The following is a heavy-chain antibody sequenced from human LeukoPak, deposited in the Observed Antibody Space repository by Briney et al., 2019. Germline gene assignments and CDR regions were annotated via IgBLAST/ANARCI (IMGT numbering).Heavy chain of an antibody. CDR3: ARLPAARPLDFDY. CDR1: GGTFSCYA. D-gene: IGHD6-6*01. CDR2: IIPIFGTA. J-gene: IGHJ4*02. V-gene: IGHV1-69*13. Sequence: GASVKVSCKASGGTFSCYAISWVRQAPGQGLEWVGGIIPIFGTANYAQKFQGRVTITADESTSTAYMELSSLRSEDTAVYYCARLPAARPLDFDYWGQGTLVTVSS.